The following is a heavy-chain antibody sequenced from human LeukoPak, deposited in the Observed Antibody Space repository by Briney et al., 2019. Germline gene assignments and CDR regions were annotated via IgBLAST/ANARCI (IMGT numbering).Heavy chain of an antibody. Sequence: GGTLRLSCAASGFTFSSYGMSWVRQAPGKGLEWVSAISGSGGSTYYADSVKGRFTISRDNSKNTLYLQMNSLRAEDAAVYYCAKDKEWELLSDWFDPWGQGTLVTVSS. J-gene: IGHJ5*02. CDR2: ISGSGGST. V-gene: IGHV3-23*01. D-gene: IGHD1-26*01. CDR3: AKDKEWELLSDWFDP. CDR1: GFTFSSYG.